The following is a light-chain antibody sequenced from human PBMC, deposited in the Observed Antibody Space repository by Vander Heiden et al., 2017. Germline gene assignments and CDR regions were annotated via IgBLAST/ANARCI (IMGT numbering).Light chain of an antibody. CDR1: PGAVTSGHY. V-gene: IGLV7-46*01. CDR3: LLSYSGARGV. Sequence: QAVVTQEPSLTVSPGGTVTLTCGSSPGAVTSGHYPYWFQQKPGQAPRTLIYDTSNNHSWTPARFSGSLLGGKAALTLSDAQPEDEAEYYCLLSYSGARGVFGGGTKLTVL. CDR2: DTS. J-gene: IGLJ3*02.